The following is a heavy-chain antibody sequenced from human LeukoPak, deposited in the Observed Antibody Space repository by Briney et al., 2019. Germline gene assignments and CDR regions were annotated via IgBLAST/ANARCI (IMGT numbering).Heavy chain of an antibody. CDR1: GFTFSSHW. Sequence: GGSLRLSCAASGFTFSSHWMYWVRQAPGKGLVLVSRINSDGTSTTYGDSVGGRFTISRDNAQNTLYLQMNSLRAEDTAVYYCASGSSYGYYYLDNSGQGTLVTVFS. CDR3: ASGSSYGYYYLDN. D-gene: IGHD5-18*01. J-gene: IGHJ4*02. V-gene: IGHV3-74*01. CDR2: INSDGTST.